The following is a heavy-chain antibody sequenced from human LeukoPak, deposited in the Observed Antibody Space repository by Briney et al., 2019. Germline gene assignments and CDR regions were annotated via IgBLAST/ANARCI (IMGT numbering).Heavy chain of an antibody. CDR1: GFSLSTSGVG. D-gene: IGHD2-2*01. CDR3: AHRPCSSTSCYAAFDY. J-gene: IGHJ4*02. Sequence: SGPTLVNPTQTLTLTCTFSGFSLSTSGVGVGWIRQPPGKALEWLALIYWDDDKRYSPSLKSRLTITKDTSKNQVVLTMTNMDPVDTATYCCAHRPCSSTSCYAAFDYWGQGTLVTVSS. CDR2: IYWDDDK. V-gene: IGHV2-5*02.